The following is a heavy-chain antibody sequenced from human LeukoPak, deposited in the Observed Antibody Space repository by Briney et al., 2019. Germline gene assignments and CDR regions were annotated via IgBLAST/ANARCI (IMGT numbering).Heavy chain of an antibody. CDR1: GGSISSYY. J-gene: IGHJ5*02. Sequence: PSETLSLTCTVSGGSISSYYWSWIRQPPGKGLEWIGYIYYSGSTNYNPSLKSRVTISVDTSKNQFSLKLSSVTAADTAVYYCARHAERDFWIFDPWGQGTLVTVSS. CDR3: ARHAERDFWIFDP. CDR2: IYYSGST. V-gene: IGHV4-59*08. D-gene: IGHD3-3*01.